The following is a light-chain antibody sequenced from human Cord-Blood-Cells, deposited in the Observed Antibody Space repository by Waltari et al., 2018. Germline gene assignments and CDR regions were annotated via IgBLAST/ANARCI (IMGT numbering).Light chain of an antibody. V-gene: IGLV2-11*01. CDR3: CSYAGSYTWV. Sequence: QSALTHPRPVSGSPGQSVTISSTRTSSDVGVDNSVSWYQQNPGKAPKLMIYDVSKRPSGVPDRFSGSKSGNTASLTISGLQAEDEADYYCCSYAGSYTWVFGGGTKLTVL. J-gene: IGLJ3*02. CDR1: SSDVGVDNS. CDR2: DVS.